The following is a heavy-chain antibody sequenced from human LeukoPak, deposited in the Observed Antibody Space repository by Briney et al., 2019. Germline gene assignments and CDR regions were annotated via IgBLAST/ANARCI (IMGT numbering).Heavy chain of an antibody. Sequence: GRSLRLSCEASGFIFSNYGMHWVRQAPGKGLEGVALIWYDGHNKFHADSLKGRFTISRDNSKNTLYLQLDSLRVEDTAVYYCAREWGRIAVAGGPDYWGQGTLVTVSS. D-gene: IGHD6-19*01. J-gene: IGHJ4*02. V-gene: IGHV3-33*01. CDR1: GFIFSNYG. CDR2: IWYDGHNK. CDR3: AREWGRIAVAGGPDY.